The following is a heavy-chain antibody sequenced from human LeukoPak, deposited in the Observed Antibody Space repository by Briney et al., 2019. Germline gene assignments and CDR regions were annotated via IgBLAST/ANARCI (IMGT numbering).Heavy chain of an antibody. CDR3: ARVPVGFGELSLLFDY. D-gene: IGHD3-10*01. V-gene: IGHV4-59*01. CDR1: GGSISSYY. Sequence: SETLSLTCTVSGGSISSYYWSWIRQPPGKGLEWIGYIYYSGSTNYNPSLKSRVTISVDTSKNQFSLKLSSVTAADTAVYYCARVPVGFGELSLLFDYWGQGTLVTVSS. CDR2: IYYSGST. J-gene: IGHJ4*02.